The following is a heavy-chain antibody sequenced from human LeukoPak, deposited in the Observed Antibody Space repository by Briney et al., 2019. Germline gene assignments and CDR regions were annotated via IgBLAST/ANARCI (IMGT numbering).Heavy chain of an antibody. Sequence: ASVKVSCKASGYTFTGYYMHWVRQAPGQGLEWMGWINPNSGGTNYPQKFQGRVTMTRDTSISTAYMELSRLRSDDTAVYYCARDLSSSGWYGHWGQGTLVTVSS. D-gene: IGHD6-19*01. J-gene: IGHJ4*02. CDR3: ARDLSSSGWYGH. V-gene: IGHV1-2*02. CDR2: INPNSGGT. CDR1: GYTFTGYY.